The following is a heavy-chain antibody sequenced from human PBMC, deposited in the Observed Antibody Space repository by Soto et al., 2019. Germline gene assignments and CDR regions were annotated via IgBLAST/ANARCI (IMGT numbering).Heavy chain of an antibody. CDR2: IWYDGSNK. CDR3: AREYYDFWSGYYTSIGGGYGMDV. Sequence: GGSLRLSCAASGFTFSSYGMHWVRQAPGKGLEWVAVIWYDGSNKYYADSVKGRFTISRDNSKNTLYLQMNSLRAEDTAVYYCAREYYDFWSGYYTSIGGGYGMDVWGQGTTVTVSS. D-gene: IGHD3-3*01. CDR1: GFTFSSYG. J-gene: IGHJ6*02. V-gene: IGHV3-33*01.